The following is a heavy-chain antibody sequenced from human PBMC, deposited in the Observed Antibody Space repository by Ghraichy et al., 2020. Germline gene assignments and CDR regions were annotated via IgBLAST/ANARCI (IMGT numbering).Heavy chain of an antibody. CDR3: ARDDGCSSTSCFERYYYYYGMDV. J-gene: IGHJ6*02. CDR1: GFTFSSYS. Sequence: GGSLRLSCAASGFTFSSYSMNWVRQAPGKGLEWVSYISSSSSTIYYADSVKGRFTISRDNAKNSLYLQMNSLRDEDTAVYYCARDDGCSSTSCFERYYYYYGMDVWGQGTTVTVSS. D-gene: IGHD2-2*01. CDR2: ISSSSSTI. V-gene: IGHV3-48*02.